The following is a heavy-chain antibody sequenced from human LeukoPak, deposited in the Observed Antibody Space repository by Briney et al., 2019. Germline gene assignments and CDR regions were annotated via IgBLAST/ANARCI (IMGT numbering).Heavy chain of an antibody. CDR2: INPSGGST. Sequence: GASVKVSCKASGYTFTGYYMHWVRQAPGQGLEWMGIINPSGGSTSYAQKFQGRVTMTRDMSTSTVYMELSSLRSEDTAVYYCARDSIVGATIFRGAGAFDIWGQGTMVTVSS. V-gene: IGHV1-46*01. D-gene: IGHD1-26*01. J-gene: IGHJ3*02. CDR3: ARDSIVGATIFRGAGAFDI. CDR1: GYTFTGYY.